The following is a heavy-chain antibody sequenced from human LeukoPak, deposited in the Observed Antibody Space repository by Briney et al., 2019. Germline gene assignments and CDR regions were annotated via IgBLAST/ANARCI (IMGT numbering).Heavy chain of an antibody. Sequence: SETLSLTCTVSGDSISSFYWSWIRQPPGRGLEWIAFFYNSGSTNYNPSLKSRVTISADTSKNQFSLRLSSVTAADTALYYCAKMGYSTGWLPRAVFDIWGQGTMVTVSS. CDR3: AKMGYSTGWLPRAVFDI. J-gene: IGHJ3*02. CDR2: FYNSGST. D-gene: IGHD6-19*01. V-gene: IGHV4-59*01. CDR1: GDSISSFY.